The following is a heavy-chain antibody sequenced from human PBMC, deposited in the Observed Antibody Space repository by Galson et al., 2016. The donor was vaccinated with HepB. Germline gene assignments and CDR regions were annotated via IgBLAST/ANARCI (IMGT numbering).Heavy chain of an antibody. CDR3: AKDGRIYCSSASCHDHFHY. D-gene: IGHD2-2*01. V-gene: IGHV3-23*01. CDR2: ISGSGGTT. CDR1: GFTFSSFW. Sequence: SLRLSCAASGFTFSSFWMSWVRQAPGKGLECVSAISGSGGTTFYADSVKGRFTISRDNSKKTLYLQMNSLSAEDTAVYYCAKDGRIYCSSASCHDHFHYWGQGTLVTVSS. J-gene: IGHJ4*02.